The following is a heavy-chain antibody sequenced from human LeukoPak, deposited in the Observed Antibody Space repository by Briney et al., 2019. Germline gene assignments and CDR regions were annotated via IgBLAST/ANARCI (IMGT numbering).Heavy chain of an antibody. CDR2: IYSGGST. D-gene: IGHD3-22*01. V-gene: IGHV3-66*01. Sequence: GGCLRLSCAASGFTVSSTYMSCVRQQRGKGLGWVSVIYSGGSTYYADSVKGRFTISRDNSKNTLYLQMNSLRAEDTAVYYCARGIRGGYYYGFDYWGQGTLVTVSS. CDR3: ARGIRGGYYYGFDY. J-gene: IGHJ4*02. CDR1: GFTVSSTY.